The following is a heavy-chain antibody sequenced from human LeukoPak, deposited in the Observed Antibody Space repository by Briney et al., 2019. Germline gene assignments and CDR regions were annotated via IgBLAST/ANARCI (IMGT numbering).Heavy chain of an antibody. CDR2: ISGSGGTT. CDR3: AKVSGAAGFQKGTYYYYGMDV. D-gene: IGHD6-13*01. Sequence: GGSLRLSYAASGFTFNTYAMSWVRQAPGKGLEWVSVISGSGGTTYYAESVKGRFTVSRDNSKNTLSLQMNSLRAEDTAVYFCAKVSGAAGFQKGTYYYYGMDVWGQGTTVTVSS. V-gene: IGHV3-23*01. J-gene: IGHJ6*02. CDR1: GFTFNTYA.